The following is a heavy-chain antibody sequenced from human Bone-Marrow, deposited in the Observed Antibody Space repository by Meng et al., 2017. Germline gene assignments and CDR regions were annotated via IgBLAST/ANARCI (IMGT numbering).Heavy chain of an antibody. Sequence: GSLRLSCTVSGGSIVNFYWNWIRQPAGKGLEWIGRVYASGNTNYNPSLKSRVTMSVDTSKNQLSLKLKSATAADTAMYYCARESSGWYIDYWGQGKLVTVSS. V-gene: IGHV4-4*07. J-gene: IGHJ4*02. CDR1: GGSIVNFY. CDR3: ARESSGWYIDY. CDR2: VYASGNT. D-gene: IGHD6-19*01.